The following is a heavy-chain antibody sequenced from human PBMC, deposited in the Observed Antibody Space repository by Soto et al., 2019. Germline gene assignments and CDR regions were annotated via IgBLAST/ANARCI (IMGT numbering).Heavy chain of an antibody. J-gene: IGHJ4*02. CDR3: AKDLGATTPTYYFDY. D-gene: IGHD5-12*01. V-gene: IGHV3-30*18. CDR2: ISYDGSNK. Sequence: GGSLRLSCAASGFTFSSYGMHWVRQAPGKGLEWVAVISYDGSNKYYADSVKGRFTISRDNSKNTLYLQMNSLRAEDTAVYYCAKDLGATTPTYYFDYWGPGPLVTVSS. CDR1: GFTFSSYG.